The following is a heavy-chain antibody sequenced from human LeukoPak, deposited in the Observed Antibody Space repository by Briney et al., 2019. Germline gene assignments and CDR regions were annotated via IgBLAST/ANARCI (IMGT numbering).Heavy chain of an antibody. J-gene: IGHJ4*02. CDR1: GGSFSGYY. V-gene: IGHV4-34*01. Sequence: SETLSLTCAVYGGSFSGYYWSWIRQPPGKGLEWIGSIYYSGSTYYNPSLKSRVTISVDTSKNQFSLKLSSVTAADTAVYYCARLYDSSGYFDYWGQGTLVTVSS. CDR3: ARLYDSSGYFDY. D-gene: IGHD3-22*01. CDR2: IYYSGST.